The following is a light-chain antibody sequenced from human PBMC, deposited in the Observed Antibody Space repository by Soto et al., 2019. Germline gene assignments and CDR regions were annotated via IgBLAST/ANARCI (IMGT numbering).Light chain of an antibody. V-gene: IGKV3-20*01. CDR1: QSVSSSY. CDR3: HQYDSWT. Sequence: EIVLTQSPGTLSLSPGERATLSCRASQSVSSSYLAWCQQKPGQAPRLLIYGASSRATGIPGRFSGSGSGTDFTLTISRLEPEDFAVYYCHQYDSWTFGQGTKVDIK. CDR2: GAS. J-gene: IGKJ1*01.